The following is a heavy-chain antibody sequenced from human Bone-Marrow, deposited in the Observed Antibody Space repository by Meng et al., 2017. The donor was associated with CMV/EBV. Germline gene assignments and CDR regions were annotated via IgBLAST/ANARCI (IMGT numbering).Heavy chain of an antibody. J-gene: IGHJ4*02. D-gene: IGHD1-26*01. CDR2: IIPILDII. CDR3: ARAGDSGTYYQACDS. Sequence: SVKVSCKASGGTFSSYTFSWVRQAPGQGLEWLGRIIPILDIINYAQKFQGRVTITADESTSTAYMELSSLTPEDTAVYYCARAGDSGTYYQACDSWGQGTLVTVSS. V-gene: IGHV1-69*02. CDR1: GGTFSSYT.